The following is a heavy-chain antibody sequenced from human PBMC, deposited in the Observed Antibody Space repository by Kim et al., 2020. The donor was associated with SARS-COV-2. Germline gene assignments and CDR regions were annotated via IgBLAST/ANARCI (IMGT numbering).Heavy chain of an antibody. CDR2: IWYDGSNK. J-gene: IGHJ6*02. V-gene: IGHV3-33*01. Sequence: GGSLRLSCAASGFTFSSYGMHWVRQAPGKGLEWVAVIWYDGSNKYYADSVKGRFTISRDNSKNTLYLQMNSLRAEDTAVYYCARDFTVTTYVSYYYYGMDVWGQGTTVTVSS. CDR3: ARDFTVTTYVSYYYYGMDV. D-gene: IGHD4-17*01. CDR1: GFTFSSYG.